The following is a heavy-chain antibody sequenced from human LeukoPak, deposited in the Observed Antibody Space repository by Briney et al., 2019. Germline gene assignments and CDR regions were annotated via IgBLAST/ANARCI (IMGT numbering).Heavy chain of an antibody. V-gene: IGHV3-9*01. CDR3: AKGGFYGLLEYIDY. J-gene: IGHJ4*02. CDR2: ISWNSGSI. D-gene: IGHD3-10*01. Sequence: PGRSLRLSCAASGFTFDDYAMHWVRQAPGKGLEWVSGISWNSGSIGYADSVKGRFTTSRDNAKNSLYLQMNSLRAEDTALYYCAKGGFYGLLEYIDYWGQGTLVTVSS. CDR1: GFTFDDYA.